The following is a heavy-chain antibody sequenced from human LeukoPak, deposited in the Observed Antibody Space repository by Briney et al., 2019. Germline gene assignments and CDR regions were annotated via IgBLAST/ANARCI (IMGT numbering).Heavy chain of an antibody. Sequence: GGSLRLSCAASGFAFDMYSISWVRQAPGKGLEWVSTIGISGLTYYTDSVRGRFTISRDSPKNSIYLQMNSLRAEDTAVYYCARDRQYSGHDPWSGFDSWGQGTLVTVSS. CDR2: IGISGLT. V-gene: IGHV3-21*06. D-gene: IGHD5-12*01. CDR1: GFAFDMYS. CDR3: ARDRQYSGHDPWSGFDS. J-gene: IGHJ4*02.